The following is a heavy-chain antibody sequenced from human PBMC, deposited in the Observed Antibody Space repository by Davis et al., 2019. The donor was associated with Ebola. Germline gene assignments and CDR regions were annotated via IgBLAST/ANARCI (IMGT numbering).Heavy chain of an antibody. CDR3: AKVMGSGSYWVFDY. Sequence: GGSLRLSCAASGFTFSTYAMSWVRQAPGKGLEWVSGISGGGGSTYFADSVKGRFTISRDNSKNTLYLQMNSLRAEDTAVYYCAKVMGSGSYWVFDYWGQGTLVTVSS. CDR2: ISGGGGST. J-gene: IGHJ4*02. D-gene: IGHD3-10*01. V-gene: IGHV3-23*01. CDR1: GFTFSTYA.